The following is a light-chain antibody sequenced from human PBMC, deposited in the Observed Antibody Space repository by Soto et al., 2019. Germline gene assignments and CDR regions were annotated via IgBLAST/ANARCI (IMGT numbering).Light chain of an antibody. CDR2: MVS. CDR3: TSPTPGSLYV. Sequence: QSVLTQPASVSGSPGQSITISCTGTSSDVGNYNYVSWYQQYPGRVPKLLIYMVSNRASGVSNRFSGSKSGNTASLTISGLQAEDEADYFCTSPTPGSLYVFXTGTKVTVL. V-gene: IGLV2-14*01. CDR1: SSDVGNYNY. J-gene: IGLJ1*01.